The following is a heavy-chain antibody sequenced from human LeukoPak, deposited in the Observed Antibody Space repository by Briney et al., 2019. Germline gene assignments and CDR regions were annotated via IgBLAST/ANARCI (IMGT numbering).Heavy chain of an antibody. Sequence: GGSLRFSCAASGFTFSSNYMSWVRQAPGKGLEWVSVIYSGGSTYYADSVKGRFTISRHNSKNTLYLQMNSLRAEDAAVYYCAREGTELWFGELFDWGQGTLVTVSS. V-gene: IGHV3-53*04. CDR3: AREGTELWFGELFD. CDR1: GFTFSSNY. J-gene: IGHJ4*02. D-gene: IGHD3-10*01. CDR2: IYSGGST.